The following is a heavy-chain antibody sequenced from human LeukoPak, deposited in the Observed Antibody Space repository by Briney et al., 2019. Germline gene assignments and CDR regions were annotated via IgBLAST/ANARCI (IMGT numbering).Heavy chain of an antibody. Sequence: PSETLSLTCTVSGGSISSSSYYWGWIRQPPGKGLEWIGSIYYSGSTYYNPSLKSRVTISVDTSKNQFSLKLSSVTAADTAVYYCARVGSGWYPGYYYMDVWGKGTTVTVSS. J-gene: IGHJ6*03. CDR1: GGSISSSSYY. V-gene: IGHV4-39*07. D-gene: IGHD6-13*01. CDR2: IYYSGST. CDR3: ARVGSGWYPGYYYMDV.